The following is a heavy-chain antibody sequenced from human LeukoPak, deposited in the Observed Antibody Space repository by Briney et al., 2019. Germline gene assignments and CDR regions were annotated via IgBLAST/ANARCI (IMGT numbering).Heavy chain of an antibody. D-gene: IGHD6-19*01. Sequence: GGSLRLSCVASGFIFSCFSRTWVRQAPEKGVGWGVNLKHDGTDKYYVDSVKGRFTISRDNAKNSLYLQMNSLRAEDTAVYYCARVSSGWYRNYYYMDVWGKGTAVTISS. V-gene: IGHV3-7*01. CDR1: GFIFSCFS. CDR3: ARVSSGWYRNYYYMDV. CDR2: LKHDGTDK. J-gene: IGHJ6*03.